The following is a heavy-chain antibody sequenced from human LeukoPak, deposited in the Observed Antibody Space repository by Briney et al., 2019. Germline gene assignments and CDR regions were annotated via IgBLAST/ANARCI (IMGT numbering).Heavy chain of an antibody. Sequence: ASVKLSCNASGYTFTIYGISWVPQAPGQGREAMGWISAYNGNTKYAQKLQGRVMMTTDTSRSTAYMELRSLRSDDTAVYYCARGRGYCSSTSCYSRAFDIWGQATMATVSS. CDR2: ISAYNGNT. CDR3: ARGRGYCSSTSCYSRAFDI. J-gene: IGHJ3*02. V-gene: IGHV1-18*01. CDR1: GYTFTIYG. D-gene: IGHD2-2*01.